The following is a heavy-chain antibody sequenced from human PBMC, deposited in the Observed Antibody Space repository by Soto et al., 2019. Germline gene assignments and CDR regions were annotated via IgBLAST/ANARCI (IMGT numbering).Heavy chain of an antibody. Sequence: GGSLRLSCAASGFIFSNYVMSWVRPAPGKGLKWVSSISDSGGTSYYADSVKGRFTISRDNSKNTLYLQMNSLRAEDTAIYYCAKRPRALLTFDYWGQGTLVTVPS. CDR1: GFIFSNYV. J-gene: IGHJ4*02. V-gene: IGHV3-23*01. D-gene: IGHD1-26*01. CDR2: ISDSGGTS. CDR3: AKRPRALLTFDY.